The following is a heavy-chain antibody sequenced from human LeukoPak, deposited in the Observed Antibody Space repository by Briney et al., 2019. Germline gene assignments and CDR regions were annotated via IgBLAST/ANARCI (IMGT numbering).Heavy chain of an antibody. J-gene: IGHJ4*02. D-gene: IGHD5/OR15-5a*01. CDR1: GFTFSSYE. Sequence: GGSLRLSCAASGFTFSSYEMNWVRQAPGKGLEWVSYISSGGNTIYYADSVKGRFTISRDNAKSSLYLQMNSLRAEDTAVYYCARESDVVLSVDYWGQGTLVTVSS. CDR2: ISSGGNTI. CDR3: ARESDVVLSVDY. V-gene: IGHV3-48*03.